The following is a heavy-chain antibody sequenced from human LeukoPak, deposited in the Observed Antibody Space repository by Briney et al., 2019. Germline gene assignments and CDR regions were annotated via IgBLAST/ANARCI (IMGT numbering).Heavy chain of an antibody. CDR1: GFTFSSYA. V-gene: IGHV3-30*03. J-gene: IGHJ4*02. Sequence: GTSLRLSCAASGFTFSSYAMHWVRQAPGKGLERVALISSDGSNEFYADSVKGRFTISRDNSKNTLYLQMSSLRAEDTAVYYCACGYSYVEMYWGQGTLVTVSS. CDR2: ISSDGSNE. D-gene: IGHD5-18*01. CDR3: ACGYSYVEMY.